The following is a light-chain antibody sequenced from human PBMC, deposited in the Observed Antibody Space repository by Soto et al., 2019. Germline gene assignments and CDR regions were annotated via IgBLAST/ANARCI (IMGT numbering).Light chain of an antibody. J-gene: IGKJ4*01. CDR3: QQLNSYPFLT. V-gene: IGKV1-9*01. CDR2: AAS. CDR1: QGISSY. Sequence: DIQLTQSPSFLSASVGDRVTITCRASQGISSYLAWYQQKPGKAPKLLIYAASTLQSGVPSRFSGSGSVTEFTLTISTLQPEDFAKDYCQQLNSYPFLTFGGGTKVEIK.